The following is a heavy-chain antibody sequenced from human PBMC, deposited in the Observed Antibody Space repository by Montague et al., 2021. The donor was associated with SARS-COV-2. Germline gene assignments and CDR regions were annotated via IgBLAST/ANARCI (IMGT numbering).Heavy chain of an antibody. CDR1: GGSNTGGD. V-gene: IGHV4-59*01. CDR2: IYYNGNT. CDR3: AREGSGRGYYYYGMDV. Sequence: SETLSLTCTRSGGSNTGGDWKWIRQNPRKDSDWIGYIYYNGNTNYNPSLKSRVTISVDTSQNQFSLKLSSVTAADTAVYYCAREGSGRGYYYYGMDVWGQGTTVTVSS. D-gene: IGHD3-10*01. J-gene: IGHJ6*02.